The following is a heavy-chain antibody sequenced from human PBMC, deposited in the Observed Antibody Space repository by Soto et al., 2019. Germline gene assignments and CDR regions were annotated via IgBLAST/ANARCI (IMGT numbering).Heavy chain of an antibody. Sequence: GWNWIRQTPSRGLEWLGRTYYKSKWYYTYAASVKSRITVSPDTSKNQFSLQLTSVTPEDTAVYYCARGSWDDVSGHYYMDVWDKGTTVTVSS. J-gene: IGHJ6*03. CDR1: G. V-gene: IGHV6-1*01. CDR3: ARGSWDDVSGHYYMDV. CDR2: TYYKSKWYY. D-gene: IGHD1-1*01.